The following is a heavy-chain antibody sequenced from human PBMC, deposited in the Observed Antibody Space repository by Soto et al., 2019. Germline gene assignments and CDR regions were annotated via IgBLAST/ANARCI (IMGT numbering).Heavy chain of an antibody. CDR2: IYWDDDK. Sequence: QLTLKESGPTLVKPTQTLTLTCTFSGFSLSTSGVGVAWIRPPPGKALEWLALIYWDDDKRYRPSLETRLTINKDTSTEQVVLTMSSMDSVDTATYYCAYLPCSGGRCSWFSYCGMDVWGHGTTVTVSS. CDR1: GFSLSTSGVG. J-gene: IGHJ6*02. V-gene: IGHV2-5*02. D-gene: IGHD2-15*01. CDR3: AYLPCSGGRCSWFSYCGMDV.